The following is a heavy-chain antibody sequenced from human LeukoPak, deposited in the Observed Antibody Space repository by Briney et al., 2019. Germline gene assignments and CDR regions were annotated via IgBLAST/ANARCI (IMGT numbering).Heavy chain of an antibody. CDR2: ISSSSSYK. D-gene: IGHD4-17*01. CDR3: ANDYGDYGGDY. V-gene: IGHV3-21*01. CDR1: GFTFSSYS. Sequence: TTGGSLRLSCAASGFTFSSYSMNWVRQAPGKGLEWVSSISSSSSYKYYADSVKGRFTISRDNAKNSLYLQMNSLRAEDTAVYYCANDYGDYGGDYWGQGTLVTVSS. J-gene: IGHJ4*02.